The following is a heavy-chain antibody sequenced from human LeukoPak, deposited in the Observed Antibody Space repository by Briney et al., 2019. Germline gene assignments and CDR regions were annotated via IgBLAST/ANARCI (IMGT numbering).Heavy chain of an antibody. D-gene: IGHD3-22*01. Sequence: PGGSLRLSYAASGFTFSSYAMHWVRQAPGKGLEWVAVISYDGSNKYYADSVKGRFTISRDNSKNTLYLQMNSLRAEDTAVYYCASAYYYDSSGYYLPTMGYGMDVWGQGTTVTVSS. V-gene: IGHV3-30-3*01. CDR1: GFTFSSYA. J-gene: IGHJ6*02. CDR3: ASAYYYDSSGYYLPTMGYGMDV. CDR2: ISYDGSNK.